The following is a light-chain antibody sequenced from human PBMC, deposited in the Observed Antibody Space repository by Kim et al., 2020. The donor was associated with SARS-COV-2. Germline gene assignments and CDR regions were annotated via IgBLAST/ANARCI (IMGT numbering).Light chain of an antibody. CDR2: GNN. V-gene: IGLV1-40*01. Sequence: QSVLTQPPSVSGAPGQRVTISCTGGSSNVGAGYDVNWYQQLPGTAPKLLIFGNNHRPSGVPDRFSGSKSGTSASLAITGLQAADEADFYCRSYDSSLSGYVFGTGTKVTVL. CDR3: RSYDSSLSGYV. CDR1: SSNVGAGYD. J-gene: IGLJ1*01.